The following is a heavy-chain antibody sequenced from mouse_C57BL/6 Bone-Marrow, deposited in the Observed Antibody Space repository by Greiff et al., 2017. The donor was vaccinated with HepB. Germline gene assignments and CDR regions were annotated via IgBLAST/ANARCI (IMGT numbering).Heavy chain of an antibody. D-gene: IGHD1-1*01. J-gene: IGHJ2*01. Sequence: VQLQQPGAELVKPGASVKLSCKASGYTFTSYWMHWVKQRPGQGLEWIGMIHPNSGSTNYNEKFKSKATLTVDKSSSTAYMQLSSLTSEDSAVYYCARVYYYGSNYFDYWGQGTTLTVSS. V-gene: IGHV1-64*01. CDR2: IHPNSGST. CDR1: GYTFTSYW. CDR3: ARVYYYGSNYFDY.